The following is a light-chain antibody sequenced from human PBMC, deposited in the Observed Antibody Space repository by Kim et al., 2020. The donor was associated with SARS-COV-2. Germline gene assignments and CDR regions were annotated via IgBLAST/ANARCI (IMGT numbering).Light chain of an antibody. V-gene: IGLV1-40*01. J-gene: IGLJ2*01. Sequence: QRVTISCTGSRSNSGAGYDVHWYQQLPGTAPKLLIYGNSNRPSGVPDRFSGSKSGTSASLAITGLQAEDEADYYCQSYDSSLSGVVFGGGTQLTVL. CDR2: GNS. CDR3: QSYDSSLSGVV. CDR1: RSNSGAGYD.